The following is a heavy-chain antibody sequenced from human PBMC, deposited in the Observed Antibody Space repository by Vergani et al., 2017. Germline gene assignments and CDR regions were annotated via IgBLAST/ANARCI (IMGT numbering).Heavy chain of an antibody. V-gene: IGHV1-3*01. CDR3: ARVSRIAARPYYYYGMDV. CDR2: INAGNGNT. D-gene: IGHD6-6*01. J-gene: IGHJ6*02. Sequence: QVQLVPSGAEVKKPGASVKVSCKASGYTFTSYAMHWVRQAPXQRLEWMGWINAGNGNTKYSQKFQGRVTITRDTSASTAYMELSSLRSEDTAVYYCARVSRIAARPYYYYGMDVWGQGTTVTVSS. CDR1: GYTFTSYA.